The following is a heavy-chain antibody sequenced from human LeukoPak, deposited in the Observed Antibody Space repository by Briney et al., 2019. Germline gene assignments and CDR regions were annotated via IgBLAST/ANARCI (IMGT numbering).Heavy chain of an antibody. Sequence: GGSLRLSCVVSGFTFSDYEMAWVRQAPGMGLEWISYISNSGDPIRYADAVKGRFAISRDNAKNSVSLQMNSLRVDDTGLYFCAGGPQYSGSYGDWGPGTLVTVSS. CDR1: GFTFSDYE. CDR2: ISNSGDPI. D-gene: IGHD1-26*01. CDR3: AGGPQYSGSYGD. J-gene: IGHJ4*02. V-gene: IGHV3-48*03.